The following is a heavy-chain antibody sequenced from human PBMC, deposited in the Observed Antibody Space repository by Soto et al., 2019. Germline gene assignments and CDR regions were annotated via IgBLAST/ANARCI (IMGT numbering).Heavy chain of an antibody. V-gene: IGHV4-30-2*01. CDR2: IYHSGST. D-gene: IGHD4-17*01. Sequence: SETLSLTCAVSGGSISSGGYSWSWIRQPPGKGLEWIGYIYHSGSTYYNPSLKSRVTISVDRSKNQFSLKLSSVTAADTAVYYCARASTTVTTLDYWGQVNLVTVS. J-gene: IGHJ4*02. CDR1: GGSISSGGYS. CDR3: ARASTTVTTLDY.